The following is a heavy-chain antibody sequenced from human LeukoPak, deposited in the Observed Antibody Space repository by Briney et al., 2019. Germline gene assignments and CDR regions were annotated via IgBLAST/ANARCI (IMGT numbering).Heavy chain of an antibody. CDR2: ITPSGGT. D-gene: IGHD5-24*01. J-gene: IGHJ4*02. Sequence: ASVTVSCTAAGYTFTIYAMHWVRQAPGQGLEWMGWITPSGGTNYPQKDQGRVGITRDTSITTAYMDLSRLRSDDTAVYYCARDRYGDGFAHFDYWGQGALVTVSS. V-gene: IGHV1-2*02. CDR1: GYTFTIYA. CDR3: ARDRYGDGFAHFDY.